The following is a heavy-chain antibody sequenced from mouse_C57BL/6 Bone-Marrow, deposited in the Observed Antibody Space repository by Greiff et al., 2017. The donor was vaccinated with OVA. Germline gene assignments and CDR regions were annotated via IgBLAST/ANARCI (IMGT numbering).Heavy chain of an antibody. CDR2: IYPRDGST. CDR3: ASDWGSLYGSWFAY. J-gene: IGHJ3*01. V-gene: IGHV1-85*01. Sequence: QVQLQQSGPELVKPGASVKLSFKASGYTFTSYDINWVKQRPGQGLEWIGWIYPRDGSTKYNEKFKGKATLTVDTSSSTAYMELHSLTSEDSAVYFCASDWGSLYGSWFAYWGQGTLVTVSA. D-gene: IGHD1-2*01. CDR1: GYTFTSYD.